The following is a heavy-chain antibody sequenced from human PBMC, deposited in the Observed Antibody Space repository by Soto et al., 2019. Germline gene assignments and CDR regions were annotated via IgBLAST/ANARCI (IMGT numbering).Heavy chain of an antibody. V-gene: IGHV1-69*13. CDR3: ARALCSGGSCYSGSYYYYYGMDV. Sequence: SVKVSCRASGGTFSSYAISWVRQAPGQGLEWMGGIIPIFGTANYAQKFQGRVTITADESTSTAYMELSSLRSEDTAVYYCARALCSGGSCYSGSYYYYYGMDVWGQGTTVTVSS. D-gene: IGHD2-15*01. CDR1: GGTFSSYA. CDR2: IIPIFGTA. J-gene: IGHJ6*02.